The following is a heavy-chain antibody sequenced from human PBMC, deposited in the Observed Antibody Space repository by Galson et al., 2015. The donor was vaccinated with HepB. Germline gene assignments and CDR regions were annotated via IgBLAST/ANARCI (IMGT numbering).Heavy chain of an antibody. CDR3: ASSVVVPVDYYYYYMDV. CDR2: IIPIFGTA. V-gene: IGHV1-69*13. Sequence: SVKVSCKASGGTFSSYAISWVRQAPGQGLEWMGGIIPIFGTANYAQKFQGRVTITADESTSTAYMELSSLRSEDTAVYYCASSVVVPVDYYYYYMDVWGKGTTATVSS. CDR1: GGTFSSYA. D-gene: IGHD2-2*01. J-gene: IGHJ6*03.